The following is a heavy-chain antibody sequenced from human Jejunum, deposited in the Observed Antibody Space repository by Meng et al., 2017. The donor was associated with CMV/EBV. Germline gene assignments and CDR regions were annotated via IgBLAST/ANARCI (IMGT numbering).Heavy chain of an antibody. CDR1: GRSISSGSYY. J-gene: IGHJ4*02. CDR3: ARQPSFIATAGHLDS. CDR2: IYTSGTT. Sequence: SGRSISSGSYYWSWIRQPAGKGLEWIGRIYTSGTTNYNPSLESRVTISWDTSKNQFSLRLTSVTAADTAVYYCARQPSFIATAGHLDSWGQGTLVTVSS. V-gene: IGHV4-61*02. D-gene: IGHD6-13*01.